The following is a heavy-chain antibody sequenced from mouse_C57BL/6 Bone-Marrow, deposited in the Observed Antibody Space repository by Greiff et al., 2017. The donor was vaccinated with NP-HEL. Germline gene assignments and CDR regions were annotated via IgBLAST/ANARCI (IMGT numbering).Heavy chain of an antibody. Sequence: VQLQQSVAELVRPGASVKLSCTASGFTIKNTYMHWVKQRPEQGLEWIGRIDPANGNTKYAPKFQGKATITAATSSNTAYLQLSSLTSEDTAIYYSAGSDYGSSLDYWDFGVWGTGTTVTVAS. CDR3: AGSDYGSSLDYWDFGV. V-gene: IGHV14-3*01. J-gene: IGHJ1*03. D-gene: IGHD1-1*01. CDR2: IDPANGNT. CDR1: GFTIKNTY.